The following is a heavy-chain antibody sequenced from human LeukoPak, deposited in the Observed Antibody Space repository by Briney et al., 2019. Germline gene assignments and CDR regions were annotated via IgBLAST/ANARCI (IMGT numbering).Heavy chain of an antibody. V-gene: IGHV3-30*03. CDR2: ISYDGSNK. Sequence: TGGSLRLSCAASGFTFSSYGMHWVRQAPGKGLEWVAVISYDGSNKYYADSVKGRFTISRDSSKNTLYLRMNSLRAEDTAVYYCARDSLGMSTLDSWGQGTLVTVSS. CDR3: ARDSLGMSTLDS. CDR1: GFTFSSYG. J-gene: IGHJ4*02. D-gene: IGHD5/OR15-5a*01.